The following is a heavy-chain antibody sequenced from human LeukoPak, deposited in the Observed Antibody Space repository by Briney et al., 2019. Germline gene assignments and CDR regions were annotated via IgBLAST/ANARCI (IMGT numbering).Heavy chain of an antibody. CDR3: ARVHAYCGTITTSCLGY. CDR2: ICAYNGNT. J-gene: IGHJ4*03. D-gene: IGHD1-7*01. Sequence: ASVKVSCKNSGCTFSSYGVRWVRQAPGQGLEWMEWICAYNGNTDYAQKFQGRITMTTDTSTSRADMELRSLRSDDTAVYYCARVHAYCGTITTSCLGYWGQRTLVTVSS. CDR1: GCTFSSYG. V-gene: IGHV1-18*01.